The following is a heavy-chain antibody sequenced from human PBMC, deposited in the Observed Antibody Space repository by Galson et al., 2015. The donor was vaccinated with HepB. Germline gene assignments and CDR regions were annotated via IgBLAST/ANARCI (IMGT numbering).Heavy chain of an antibody. CDR3: ARDYHYCSGGSCYPRTFDY. D-gene: IGHD2-15*01. V-gene: IGHV1-46*01. CDR1: GYTFTSYY. Sequence: SVKVSCKAAGYTFTSYYMHWVRQAPGQGLEWMGIINPSGGSTSYAQKFQGRVTMTRDTSTSTVYMELSSLRSEDTAVYYCARDYHYCSGGSCYPRTFDYWGQGTLVTVSS. CDR2: INPSGGST. J-gene: IGHJ4*02.